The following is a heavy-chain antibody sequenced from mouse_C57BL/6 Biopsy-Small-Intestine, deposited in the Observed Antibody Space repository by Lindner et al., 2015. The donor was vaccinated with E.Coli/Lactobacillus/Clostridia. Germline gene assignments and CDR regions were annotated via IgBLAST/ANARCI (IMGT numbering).Heavy chain of an antibody. CDR2: IIPIFGTA. CDR3: AVELVGSYRQFDY. CDR1: EAPSAPM. V-gene: IGHV1-81*01. Sequence: SVKVSARLLEAPSAPMISAGWRQAPGQGLEWMGGIIPIFGTANYAQKFQGRVTITADESTSTAYMDLSSLRSEDTAVYYCAVELVGSYRQFDYWGQGTLVTVSS. D-gene: IGHD1-1*02. J-gene: IGHJ4*01.